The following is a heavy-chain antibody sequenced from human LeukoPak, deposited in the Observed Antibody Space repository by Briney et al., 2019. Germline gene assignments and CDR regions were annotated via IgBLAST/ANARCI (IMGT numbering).Heavy chain of an antibody. D-gene: IGHD6-6*01. CDR3: ATFTTSSGFDY. CDR1: GRCVGSGSCY. Sequence: SDTVSLTCTVAGRCVGSGSCYWGWLRQHPGKGLEWIGYIYYSGSTYYSPSLKSRVTISVDTSKNQFSLKVSSVTAADTAIYYCATFTTSSGFDYWGQGTLVTVSS. V-gene: IGHV4-31*03. CDR2: IYYSGST. J-gene: IGHJ4*02.